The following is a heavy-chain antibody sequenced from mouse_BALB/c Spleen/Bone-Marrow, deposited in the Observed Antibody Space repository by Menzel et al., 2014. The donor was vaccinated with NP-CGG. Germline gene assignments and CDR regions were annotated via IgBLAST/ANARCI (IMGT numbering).Heavy chain of an antibody. CDR3: ARGIYYGNYVYAMDY. V-gene: IGHV1S41*01. CDR1: GYTFTNYW. J-gene: IGHJ4*01. CDR2: IAPGSGST. D-gene: IGHD2-1*01. Sequence: DLVKPGASVKLSCKASGYTFTNYWINWIKQRPGQGLEWIGRIAPGSGSTYYNEMFKGKATLTVDTSSSTAYIQLCSLSSEDSAVYFCARGIYYGNYVYAMDYWGQGTSVTVTS.